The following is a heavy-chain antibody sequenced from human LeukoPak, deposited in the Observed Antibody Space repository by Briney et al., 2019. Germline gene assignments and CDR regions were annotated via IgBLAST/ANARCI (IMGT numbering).Heavy chain of an antibody. Sequence: ASVKVSCKASGYTFTSYGISWVRQAPGQGLEWMGWISAYNGNTNYAQKLQGRVTMTTDTSTSTAYMELRSLRSDDTAVYYCARVGGPRGSTVKGNAFDIWGQGTMVTVSS. CDR1: GYTFTSYG. CDR2: ISAYNGNT. CDR3: ARVGGPRGSTVKGNAFDI. V-gene: IGHV1-18*01. D-gene: IGHD4-17*01. J-gene: IGHJ3*02.